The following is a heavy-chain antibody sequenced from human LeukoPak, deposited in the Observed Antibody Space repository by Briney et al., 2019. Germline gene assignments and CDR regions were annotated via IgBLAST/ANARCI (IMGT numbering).Heavy chain of an antibody. V-gene: IGHV3-73*01. J-gene: IGHJ4*02. CDR3: TRQDYDILTGYYTVDY. Sequence: PGGSLRLSCAASGFTFSGSAMHWVRQASGKGLEWVGRIRSKANSYATAYAASVKGRFTISRDDSKNTAYLQMNSLKTEDTAVYYCTRQDYDILTGYYTVDYWGQGTLVTVSS. CDR1: GFTFSGSA. CDR2: IRSKANSYAT. D-gene: IGHD3-9*01.